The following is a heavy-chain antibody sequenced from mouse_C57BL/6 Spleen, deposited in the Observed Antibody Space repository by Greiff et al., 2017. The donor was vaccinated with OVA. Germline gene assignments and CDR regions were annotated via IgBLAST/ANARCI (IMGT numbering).Heavy chain of an antibody. J-gene: IGHJ3*01. CDR1: GYTFTSYW. CDR3: STRAGNYSAWFAY. D-gene: IGHD2-1*01. CDR2: IDPSDSYT. V-gene: IGHV1-59*01. Sequence: QVQLQQPGAELVRPGTSVKLSCKASGYTFTSYWMHWVKQRPGQGLEWIGVIDPSDSYTNYNQKFKGKATLTVDTSSSTAYMPLISLTSEDSAVYYCSTRAGNYSAWFAYWGQGTLVTVSA.